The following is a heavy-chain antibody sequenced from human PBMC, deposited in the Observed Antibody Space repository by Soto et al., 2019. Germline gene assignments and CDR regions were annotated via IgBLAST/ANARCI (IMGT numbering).Heavy chain of an antibody. Sequence: QVQLVQSGAEVKKPGASVKVSCKASGYTFTSYGISWVRQAPGQGLEWMGWSSAYNGNTNYAQKLQGRVTMTTDTSTSTAYMERRSLRSGDTAVYYWARGYSGYAFDPSYFDHWGQGTLVTVSS. D-gene: IGHD5-12*01. CDR2: SSAYNGNT. CDR1: GYTFTSYG. V-gene: IGHV1-18*01. J-gene: IGHJ4*02. CDR3: ARGYSGYAFDPSYFDH.